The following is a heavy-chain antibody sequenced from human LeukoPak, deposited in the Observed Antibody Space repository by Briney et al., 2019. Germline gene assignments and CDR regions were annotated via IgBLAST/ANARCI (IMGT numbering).Heavy chain of an antibody. D-gene: IGHD3-10*01. V-gene: IGHV1-24*01. CDR3: ATVAGRGVRGVPYYFDY. J-gene: IGHJ4*02. Sequence: ASVKVSCKVSGYTLTELSMHWVRQAPGKGLEWMGGFDPEDGETIYAQKFQGRVTMTEDTSTDTAYMELSSLRSEDTAVYYCATVAGRGVRGVPYYFDYWGQGTLVTVSS. CDR2: FDPEDGET. CDR1: GYTLTELS.